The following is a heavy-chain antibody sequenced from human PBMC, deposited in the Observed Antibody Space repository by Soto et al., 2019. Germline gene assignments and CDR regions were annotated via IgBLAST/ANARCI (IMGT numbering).Heavy chain of an antibody. Sequence: ASVKVSCKASGNTFTNYYIHWVRQAPGQGLEWMGTINPSGGHTTYSQNFLGRVTMTRDTSTSTLYMELTSLTSDDTAVYYCARGGHVVVVTAAFDYWGQGTLVTVAS. CDR1: GNTFTNYY. CDR2: INPSGGHT. J-gene: IGHJ4*02. V-gene: IGHV1-46*01. D-gene: IGHD2-21*02. CDR3: ARGGHVVVVTAAFDY.